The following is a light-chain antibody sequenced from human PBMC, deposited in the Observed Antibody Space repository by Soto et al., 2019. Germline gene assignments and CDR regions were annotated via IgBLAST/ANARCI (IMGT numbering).Light chain of an antibody. J-gene: IGKJ1*01. Sequence: DIQMTQSPSTLSGSVGDRVTITCRASQTISSWLAWYQQKPGKAPELLIYAASTLQSGVPSRFSGSGSGTDFTLTISCLQSEDFATYYCQQYYSFPRTFGQGTKVDI. CDR1: QTISSW. V-gene: IGKV1-5*01. CDR2: AAS. CDR3: QQYYSFPRT.